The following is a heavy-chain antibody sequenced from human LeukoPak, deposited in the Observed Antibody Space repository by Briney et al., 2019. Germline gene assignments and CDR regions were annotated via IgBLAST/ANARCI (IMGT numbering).Heavy chain of an antibody. Sequence: GGSLRLSCAASGFTFDDYAMHWVRQGPGKGLEWVPLISWDGGNTYYADSVKGRFTISRDNIKNSLYLQMNSLRAEDTAFYYCAKSGRYYYDSSAYPGLDYWGQGTLVTVSS. J-gene: IGHJ4*02. D-gene: IGHD3-22*01. CDR3: AKSGRYYYDSSAYPGLDY. CDR1: GFTFDDYA. CDR2: ISWDGGNT. V-gene: IGHV3-43D*03.